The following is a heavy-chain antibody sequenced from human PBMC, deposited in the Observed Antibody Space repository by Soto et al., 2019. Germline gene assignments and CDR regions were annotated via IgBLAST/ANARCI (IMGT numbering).Heavy chain of an antibody. J-gene: IGHJ4*02. D-gene: IGHD3-22*01. CDR2: INGDGSST. Sequence: EVQLVESGGDLVQPGGSLRLSCAASGFTFSNYWMHWVRQAPGKGLVWVSRINGDGSSTTYADSVKGRFIISRDNAKNTLYLQMNSLTTEDTAVYYCTRGYSSDYRIDYWGQGTLVTVSS. CDR1: GFTFSNYW. CDR3: TRGYSSDYRIDY. V-gene: IGHV3-74*01.